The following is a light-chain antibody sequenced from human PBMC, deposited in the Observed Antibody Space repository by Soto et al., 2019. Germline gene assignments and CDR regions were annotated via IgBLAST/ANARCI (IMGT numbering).Light chain of an antibody. CDR2: DVT. V-gene: IGLV2-14*01. CDR3: SSYRRGSTYG. Sequence: QSALTQPASVSGSPGQSITVSCTGTSSDVGGYNYVSWYQQHPGKAPRLMIYDVTNRPSGASNRFSGSKSGNTASLTISGLQAEDEADYYCSSYRRGSTYGFGTGTKVTVL. J-gene: IGLJ1*01. CDR1: SSDVGGYNY.